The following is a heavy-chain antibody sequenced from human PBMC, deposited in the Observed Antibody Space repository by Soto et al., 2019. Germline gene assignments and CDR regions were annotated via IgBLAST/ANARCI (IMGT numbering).Heavy chain of an antibody. V-gene: IGHV3-73*01. J-gene: IGHJ3*02. CDR2: IRTKGHNYAT. Sequence: GSLRLSCISSGFTFSGSAIHWVRQASGKGLEWVGRIRTKGHNYATEYAASVEGRFIISRDDSKNTAYLQVTNLKIEDTAVYFCARPLVIVPTAGAFDTWGQGTLVTVS. CDR3: ARPLVIVPTAGAFDT. D-gene: IGHD2-21*01. CDR1: GFTFSGSA.